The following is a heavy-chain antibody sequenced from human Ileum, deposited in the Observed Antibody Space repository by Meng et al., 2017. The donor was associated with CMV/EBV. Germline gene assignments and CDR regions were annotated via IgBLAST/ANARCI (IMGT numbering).Heavy chain of an antibody. CDR2: IRGRGDST. CDR1: GFTFSSYA. CDR3: AFSYYGSSGYPYHGMDV. Sequence: GGSLRLSCAASGFTFSSYAVTWVRQAPGKGLEWVSSIRGRGDSTYYADSVRGRFTVSRDNSKYTLYLHMNSLRAEDTAVYYCAFSYYGSSGYPYHGMDVWGQGTLVTVSS. V-gene: IGHV3-23*01. J-gene: IGHJ6*02. D-gene: IGHD3-22*01.